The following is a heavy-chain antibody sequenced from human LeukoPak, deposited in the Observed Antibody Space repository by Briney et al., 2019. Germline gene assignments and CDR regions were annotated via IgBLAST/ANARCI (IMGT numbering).Heavy chain of an antibody. CDR1: GFTVTSSY. CDR3: ARRILGPIND. CDR2: IYPTGAT. V-gene: IGHV3-53*01. J-gene: IGHJ4*02. D-gene: IGHD2/OR15-2a*01. Sequence: PGGSLRLSCAASGFTVTSSYMTWVRQTPGKGLEWVSVIYPTGATYYADSVKGRFTISRDNSKNTVSLQMNSLRHDDTALYYCARRILGPINDWGQGTLVTVSS.